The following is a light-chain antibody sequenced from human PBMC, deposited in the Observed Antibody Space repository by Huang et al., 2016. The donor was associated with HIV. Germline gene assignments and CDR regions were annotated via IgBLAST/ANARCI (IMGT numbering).Light chain of an antibody. Sequence: DIQMTQSPSSLSSSLGDRVTITCQASQDISTYLNWYQQKPGKAPKLLIYDASNLETGVPSRFSGSGSGTDFTFTISSLQPEDFTTYYCQQTDRFSITFGQGTRLEIK. CDR2: DAS. CDR3: QQTDRFSIT. V-gene: IGKV1-33*01. J-gene: IGKJ5*01. CDR1: QDISTY.